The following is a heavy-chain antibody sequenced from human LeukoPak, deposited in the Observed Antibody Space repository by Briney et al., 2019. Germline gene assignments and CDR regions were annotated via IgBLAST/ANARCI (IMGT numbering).Heavy chain of an antibody. CDR3: ASLKSTVTTNDAFDI. V-gene: IGHV4-59*08. J-gene: IGHJ3*02. CDR1: GGSISSYY. D-gene: IGHD4-17*01. CDR2: IYYSGST. Sequence: PSETLSLTCTVSGGSISSYYWSWIRQPPGKGLEWIGYIYYSGSTNYNPSLKSRVTISVDTSKNQFSLKLSSVTAADTAVYYCASLKSTVTTNDAFDIWGQGTMVTVSS.